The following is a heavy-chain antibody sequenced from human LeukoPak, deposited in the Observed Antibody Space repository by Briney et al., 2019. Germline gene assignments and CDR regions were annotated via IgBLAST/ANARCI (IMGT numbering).Heavy chain of an antibody. CDR1: GGAISSSSYY. J-gene: IGHJ4*02. Sequence: SSETLSLTCTVSGGAISSSSYYWGWIRQPPGKGLEWIRSIYYSGNTYYNPSLKSRVTISVDTSKNQFSLKLSSVTAADTAVYYCARPRQGDYYFDYWGQGTLVTVSS. CDR3: ARPRQGDYYFDY. V-gene: IGHV4-39*01. D-gene: IGHD2-21*02. CDR2: IYYSGNT.